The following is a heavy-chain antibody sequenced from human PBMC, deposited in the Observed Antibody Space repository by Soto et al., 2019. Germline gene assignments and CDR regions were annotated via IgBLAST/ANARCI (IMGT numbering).Heavy chain of an antibody. J-gene: IGHJ4*02. CDR3: ARGIRDSSGWDFDY. D-gene: IGHD6-19*01. CDR1: GDSFSTYA. Sequence: RASVKVSCKAAGDSFSTYAISWVRQAPGQGLEWMGGIIPMFGSANYAQIFQGRVTITADKSTSTAYMELSSLRSEDTAVYYCARGIRDSSGWDFDYWGQGSLVTVYS. V-gene: IGHV1-69*06. CDR2: IIPMFGSA.